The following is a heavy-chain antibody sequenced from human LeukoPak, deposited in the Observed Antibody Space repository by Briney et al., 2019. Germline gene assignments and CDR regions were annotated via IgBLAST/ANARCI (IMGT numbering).Heavy chain of an antibody. Sequence: PGGSLRLSCAASGFTFSIYEMNWVRQAPGKGLEWVSYISSSGSTKYYADSVKGRFTISRGNARNSLSLQMNSLRAGDTALYYCARSLYSSRSEWFYYNGMDVWGQGTTVTVSS. D-gene: IGHD3-3*01. CDR2: ISSSGSTK. CDR3: ARSLYSSRSEWFYYNGMDV. CDR1: GFTFSIYE. V-gene: IGHV3-48*03. J-gene: IGHJ6*02.